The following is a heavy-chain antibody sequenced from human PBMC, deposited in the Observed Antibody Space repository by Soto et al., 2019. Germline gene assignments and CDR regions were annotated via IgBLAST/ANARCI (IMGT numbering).Heavy chain of an antibody. J-gene: IGHJ4*02. Sequence: DVQLVESGGGLVQPGGSLRLSCAASGFTFSSYAMSWVRQAPGKGLEWVSSMSGAGRSSYDADSVKGRFTISRDNSKNTLYLQMNNLRAEDTALYYCAKGPIFGVENIYDYWGQGTLVTVSS. D-gene: IGHD3-3*01. CDR2: MSGAGRSS. V-gene: IGHV3-23*04. CDR1: GFTFSSYA. CDR3: AKGPIFGVENIYDY.